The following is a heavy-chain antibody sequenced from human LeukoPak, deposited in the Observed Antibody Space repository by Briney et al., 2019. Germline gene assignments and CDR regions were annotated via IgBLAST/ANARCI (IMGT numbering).Heavy chain of an antibody. V-gene: IGHV3-30*04. CDR2: ISYDGSVK. CDR3: ATLQSRLYGGDDWYPFDY. CDR1: GFTFSSYA. Sequence: GGSLRLSCAASGFTFSSYAMHWVRQAPGKGLEWVAVISYDGSVKSYADSVKGRFTISRDNSENTLYLQINSLRGEDTAVYYCATLQSRLYGGDDWYPFDYWGQGTLVTVSS. D-gene: IGHD2-21*02. J-gene: IGHJ4*02.